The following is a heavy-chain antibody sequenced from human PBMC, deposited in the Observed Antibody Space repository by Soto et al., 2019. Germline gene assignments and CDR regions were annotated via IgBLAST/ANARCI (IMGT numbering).Heavy chain of an antibody. V-gene: IGHV3-11*01. CDR1: GFTFSDYY. J-gene: IGHJ3*02. CDR3: ARDLRPSIVVVVAAPDAFDI. D-gene: IGHD2-15*01. Sequence: GGSLRLSCAASGFTFSDYYMSWIRQAPGKGLEWVSYISSSGSTIYYADSMKGRFTISRDNAKNSLYLQMNSLRAEDTAVYYFARDLRPSIVVVVAAPDAFDIWGQGTMVTVSS. CDR2: ISSSGSTI.